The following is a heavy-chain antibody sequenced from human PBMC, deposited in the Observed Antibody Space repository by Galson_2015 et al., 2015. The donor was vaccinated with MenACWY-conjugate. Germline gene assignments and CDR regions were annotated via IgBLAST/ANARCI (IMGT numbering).Heavy chain of an antibody. Sequence: SLRLSCAASGFTFSSYGMHWVRQAPGKGLEWVAVIWYDGSNKYYADSVKGRFTISRDNSKNTLYLQMNSLRAEDTAVYYCARDYSSYYYGMDVWGQGTTVTVSS. CDR1: GFTFSSYG. J-gene: IGHJ6*02. D-gene: IGHD4-11*01. CDR3: ARDYSSYYYGMDV. CDR2: IWYDGSNK. V-gene: IGHV3-33*01.